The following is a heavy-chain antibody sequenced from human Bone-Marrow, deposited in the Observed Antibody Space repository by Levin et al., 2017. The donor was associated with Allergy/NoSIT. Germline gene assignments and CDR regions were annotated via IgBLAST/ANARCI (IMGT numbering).Heavy chain of an antibody. CDR1: GFTFDDYA. Sequence: GGSLRLSCRTSGFTFDDYAMHWVRQAPGKGLEWVSGIGWNSGTVEYVESVRGRFTISRDNSKNTVHLQMNSLRAEDTAVYYCAKDRSGSRSRGDVDYWGQGTLVTVSA. CDR3: AKDRSGSRSRGDVDY. D-gene: IGHD3-3*01. J-gene: IGHJ4*02. CDR2: IGWNSGTV. V-gene: IGHV3-9*01.